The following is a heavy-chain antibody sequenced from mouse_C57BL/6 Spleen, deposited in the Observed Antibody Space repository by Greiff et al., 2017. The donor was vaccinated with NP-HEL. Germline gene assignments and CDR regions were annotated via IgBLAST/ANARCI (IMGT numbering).Heavy chain of an antibody. V-gene: IGHV1-50*01. CDR2: FDPSDSYT. J-gene: IGHJ2*01. CDR3: ARWGAGPFDY. D-gene: IGHD3-3*01. CDR1: GYTFTSYW. Sequence: QVQLQQPGAELVKPGASVKLSCKASGYTFTSYWMQWVTQRPGQGLEWIGEFDPSDSYTNYNQKFKGKATLTVDTSSSTAYMQLSSLTSEDSAVYYCARWGAGPFDYWGQGTTLTVSS.